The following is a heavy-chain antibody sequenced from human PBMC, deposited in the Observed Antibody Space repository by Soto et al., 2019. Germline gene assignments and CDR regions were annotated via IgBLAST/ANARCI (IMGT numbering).Heavy chain of an antibody. CDR2: IYKTGS. D-gene: IGHD2-21*01. J-gene: IGHJ5*02. V-gene: IGHV4-39*01. CDR1: GDSVSSTPYS. Sequence: SETLSLTCTVSGDSVSSTPYSWGWLRQPPGKGLEWIGSIYKTGSSYNPSLKSRVTISQDTSKTQFSLKLSSMTAADTAIYYCAKLKTGFPNWIDPWGQGIPVTVSS. CDR3: AKLKTGFPNWIDP.